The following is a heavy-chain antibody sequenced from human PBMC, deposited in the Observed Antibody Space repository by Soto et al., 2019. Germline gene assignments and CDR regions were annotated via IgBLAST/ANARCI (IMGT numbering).Heavy chain of an antibody. V-gene: IGHV3-23*01. CDR3: GRDRPTSSSSKMDV. CDR2: ISGGGDGT. D-gene: IGHD6-6*01. Sequence: EVQLLESGGGLVQPGGSLRLSCAASGFTFSTFAMSWVRQAPGKGLEWVSTISGGGDGTYYADSVKGRFTISRDNSKNTMYLQMDSLRAEDTAVYYWGRDRPTSSSSKMDVWGKGTTVTVSS. CDR1: GFTFSTFA. J-gene: IGHJ6*04.